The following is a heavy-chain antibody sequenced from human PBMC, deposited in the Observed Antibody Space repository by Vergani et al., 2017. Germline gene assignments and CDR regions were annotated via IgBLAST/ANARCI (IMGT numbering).Heavy chain of an antibody. CDR1: GYSFTNYW. CDR2: IHHSGDT. Sequence: EVQLVQSGAEVKKPGESLKISCQISGYSFTNYWIGWVRQMPGKGLEWIGCIHHSGDTHYNSSLKSRVSISIVSSSKFSLSLTSVTAADTAIYYCARHRGSGGFFPSSYFYGMDVWGHGTTVTVSS. CDR3: ARHRGSGGFFPSSYFYGMDV. V-gene: IGHV5-51*01. D-gene: IGHD3-10*01. J-gene: IGHJ6*02.